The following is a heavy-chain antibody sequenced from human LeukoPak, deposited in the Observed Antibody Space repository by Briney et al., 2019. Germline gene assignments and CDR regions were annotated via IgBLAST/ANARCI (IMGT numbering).Heavy chain of an antibody. D-gene: IGHD6-19*01. J-gene: IGHJ3*01. CDR3: ARERWGPQWLVDAFDL. CDR2: ISAYNGNT. V-gene: IGHV1-18*01. CDR1: GYTFTSYG. Sequence: ASLKASCKPAGYTFTSYGISWVRQAPRQQREWMGWISAYNGNTNYAQKLQGRVTMTTDTSTRTAYMELRSLRSDDTAVYYCARERWGPQWLVDAFDLWGQGPMVTVSS.